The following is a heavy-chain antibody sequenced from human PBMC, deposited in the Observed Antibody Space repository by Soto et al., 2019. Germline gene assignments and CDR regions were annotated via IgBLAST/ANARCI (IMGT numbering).Heavy chain of an antibody. Sequence: ASVKVSCKASGYTFTSYVLHWVRQAPGQRLEWMGWIHAGNGNTKYSQTFQGRVTITRDTSASTAYMELSSLRSEDTAVYYCARGYSNPVYNWFDSRGQGSLVTVSS. V-gene: IGHV1-3*01. D-gene: IGHD4-4*01. CDR3: ARGYSNPVYNWFDS. CDR2: IHAGNGNT. CDR1: GYTFTSYV. J-gene: IGHJ5*01.